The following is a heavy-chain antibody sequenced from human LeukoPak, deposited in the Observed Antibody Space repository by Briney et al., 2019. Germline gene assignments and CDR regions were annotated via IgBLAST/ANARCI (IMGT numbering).Heavy chain of an antibody. CDR3: ARGGNYGPFDY. Sequence: GGSLRLSCVVSGFTFRNEEMNWVRQAPGKGLEWIAYISNTGSPIHYRDSVKGRFTISRDNAQSSLFLQMNSLRPDDTAIYYCARGGNYGPFDYWGQGALVAVSS. CDR1: GFTFRNEE. CDR2: ISNTGSPI. D-gene: IGHD4-17*01. V-gene: IGHV3-48*03. J-gene: IGHJ4*02.